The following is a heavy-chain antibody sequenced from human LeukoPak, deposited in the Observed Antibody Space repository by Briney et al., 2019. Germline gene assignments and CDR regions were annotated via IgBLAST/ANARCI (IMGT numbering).Heavy chain of an antibody. Sequence: GGSLRLSCAASGFTLSSYAMHWVRQAPGKGLEWVAVISYDGSDKYYADSVKGRFTISRDNSKNTLYLQMNSLRAEDTAVCYCARAPLRIDAFDIWGQGTMVTVSS. D-gene: IGHD2-15*01. J-gene: IGHJ3*02. V-gene: IGHV3-30*04. CDR3: ARAPLRIDAFDI. CDR1: GFTLSSYA. CDR2: ISYDGSDK.